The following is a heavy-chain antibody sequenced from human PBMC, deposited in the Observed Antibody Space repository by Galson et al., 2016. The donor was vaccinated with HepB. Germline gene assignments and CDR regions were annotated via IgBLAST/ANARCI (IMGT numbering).Heavy chain of an antibody. Sequence: SVKVSCKASGYTFTGYSIHWVRQAPGQGLEWVGWINPKSGGTNYAQKFQGRVTMTRDTSITPAYMDLSRLRPDDTAVYYCAREGPTVLWFGDFDYWGQGTLVTVSS. J-gene: IGHJ4*02. CDR1: GYTFTGYS. V-gene: IGHV1-2*02. D-gene: IGHD3-10*01. CDR3: AREGPTVLWFGDFDY. CDR2: INPKSGGT.